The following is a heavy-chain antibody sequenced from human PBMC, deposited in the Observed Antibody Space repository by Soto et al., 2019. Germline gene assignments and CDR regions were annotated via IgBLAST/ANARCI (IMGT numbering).Heavy chain of an antibody. Sequence: LRLSCAASGFTFSSYWMSWVRQAPGKGLEWVANIKQDGSEKYYVDSVKGRFTISRDNAKNSLYLQMNSLRAEDTAAYYCATAFYDSRGFQDRWGQGTPVTVSS. J-gene: IGHJ5*02. CDR3: ATAFYDSRGFQDR. D-gene: IGHD3-22*01. CDR2: IKQDGSEK. V-gene: IGHV3-7*01. CDR1: GFTFSSYW.